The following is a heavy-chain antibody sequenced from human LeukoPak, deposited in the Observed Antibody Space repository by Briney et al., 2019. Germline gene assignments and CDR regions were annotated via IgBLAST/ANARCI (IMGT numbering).Heavy chain of an antibody. Sequence: GASVKVSCKPSGYTFTSFCISWVRQAPGQGLEWMGWIGAYNGDTNYAQKFQGRVTMTTDTSTSTAYMDLRRLRSNDTAVYYCTRDHCRGDNCPSFDYWGQGTLVTVSS. J-gene: IGHJ4*02. V-gene: IGHV1-18*04. D-gene: IGHD2-15*01. CDR2: IGAYNGDT. CDR1: GYTFTSFC. CDR3: TRDHCRGDNCPSFDY.